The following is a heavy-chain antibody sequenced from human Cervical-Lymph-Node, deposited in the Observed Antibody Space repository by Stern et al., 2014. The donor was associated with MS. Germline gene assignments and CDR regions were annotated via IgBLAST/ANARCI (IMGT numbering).Heavy chain of an antibody. CDR2: IHSSGTT. CDR1: GGSISSGEYY. J-gene: IGHJ4*02. V-gene: IGHV4-30-4*01. Sequence: QLQLQESGPGLVKPSQTLSLTCAVSGGSISSGEYYWSWIRQSPGKGLESIGYIHSSGTTYYNPSLKSRVTISVDTSKNQFSLKLSSVTAADTAVYYCSRDADAYSLVFGYWGRGTLVTVSS. D-gene: IGHD5-24*01. CDR3: SRDADAYSLVFGY.